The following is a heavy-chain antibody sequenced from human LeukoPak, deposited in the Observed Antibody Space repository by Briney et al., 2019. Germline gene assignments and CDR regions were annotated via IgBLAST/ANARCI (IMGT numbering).Heavy chain of an antibody. J-gene: IGHJ4*02. CDR3: ARGPWDYYDSSNYRTFDY. CDR1: GFIFRDYH. CDR2: ISSSAGYM. Sequence: GGSLRLSCAASGFIFRDYHIHWVRQAPGKGLEWVSSISSSAGYMYYADSVKGRFTISRDNARNSLYLQVNTLRAEDTAVYYCARGPWDYYDSSNYRTFDYWGQGTLVTVSS. V-gene: IGHV3-21*01. D-gene: IGHD3-22*01.